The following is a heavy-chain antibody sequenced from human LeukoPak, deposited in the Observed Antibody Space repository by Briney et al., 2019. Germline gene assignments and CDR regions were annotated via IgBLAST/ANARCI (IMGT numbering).Heavy chain of an antibody. CDR2: IDHRGTA. J-gene: IGHJ4*02. CDR3: AMGITILGVAASFDS. CDR1: GASYNAYH. D-gene: IGHD3-3*01. V-gene: IGHV4-34*01. Sequence: SETLSLTCAVYGASYNAYHWSWIRQPPGKGLEWIGDIDHRGTATYNPSLKSRLTISADASKNQFSLKLNSVTDADTAVYYCAMGITILGVAASFDSWGQGNLVIVSS.